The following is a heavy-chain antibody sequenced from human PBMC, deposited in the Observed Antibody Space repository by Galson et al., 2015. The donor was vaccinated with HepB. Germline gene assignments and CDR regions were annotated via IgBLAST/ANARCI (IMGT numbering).Heavy chain of an antibody. CDR2: MNPNSGNT. J-gene: IGHJ4*02. Sequence: SVKVSCKASGYTFTSYDINWVRQATGQGLEWVGWMNPNSGNTGYAQKFQGRVTMTRNTSISTAYMELSSLRSEDTAVYYCARDGGDIVGATGFDYWGQGTLVTVSS. D-gene: IGHD1-26*01. V-gene: IGHV1-8*01. CDR3: ARDGGDIVGATGFDY. CDR1: GYTFTSYD.